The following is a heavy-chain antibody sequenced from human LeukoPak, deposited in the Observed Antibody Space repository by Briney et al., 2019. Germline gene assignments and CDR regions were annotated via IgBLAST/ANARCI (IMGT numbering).Heavy chain of an antibody. V-gene: IGHV3-74*01. Sequence: PGGSLRLSCAASGFTFSSYWMHWVRQAPGKGLMWVSRINTDGSSTSYADSVMGRFTISRDNAKNTLYLQMNSLRAEDTAVYYCARGPRYSSSWYSEFDYWGQGTLVTVSS. CDR2: INTDGSST. CDR1: GFTFSSYW. D-gene: IGHD6-13*01. CDR3: ARGPRYSSSWYSEFDY. J-gene: IGHJ4*02.